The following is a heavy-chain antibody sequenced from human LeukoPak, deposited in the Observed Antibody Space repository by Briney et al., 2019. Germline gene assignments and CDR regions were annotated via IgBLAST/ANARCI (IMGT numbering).Heavy chain of an antibody. CDR2: ISTTGST. Sequence: SETLSLTCTVSGGSINNYYWTWIRQPAGKGLEWIGRISTTGSTNYNPSLKSRVTMSVDTSKNQFSLKLNSVTAADTAVYYCARDRPLSGRHAFDIWGQGTMVTVSS. V-gene: IGHV4-4*07. D-gene: IGHD2/OR15-2a*01. CDR1: GGSINNYY. J-gene: IGHJ3*02. CDR3: ARDRPLSGRHAFDI.